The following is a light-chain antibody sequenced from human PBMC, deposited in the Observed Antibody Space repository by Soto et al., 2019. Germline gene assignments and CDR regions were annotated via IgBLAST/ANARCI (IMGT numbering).Light chain of an antibody. CDR1: QGISSY. Sequence: AIRMTQSPSSFSASTGDRVTITCRASQGISSYLAWYQQKPGKAPKLLIYAASTLQSGVPSRFSGSGSGTEFTLTISCLQSEDFATYYCQQYYSYPPTFGQGTKVDIK. V-gene: IGKV1-8*01. J-gene: IGKJ1*01. CDR3: QQYYSYPPT. CDR2: AAS.